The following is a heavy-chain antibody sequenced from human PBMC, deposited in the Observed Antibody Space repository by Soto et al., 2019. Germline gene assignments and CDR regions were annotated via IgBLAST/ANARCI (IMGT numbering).Heavy chain of an antibody. D-gene: IGHD3-10*01. CDR1: GYTFPTYA. V-gene: IGHV1-3*01. CDR2: INAGGGDT. Sequence: ASVKVSCKTTGYTFPTYAMHWVRQAPGQRLEWMGWINAGGGDTKYSQRFQGRVTISRDTSASTVYMELSSLTPEDTAVYYCARGRVVRGVTISFRYDFWGQGTLVTVSS. J-gene: IGHJ4*02. CDR3: ARGRVVRGVTISFRYDF.